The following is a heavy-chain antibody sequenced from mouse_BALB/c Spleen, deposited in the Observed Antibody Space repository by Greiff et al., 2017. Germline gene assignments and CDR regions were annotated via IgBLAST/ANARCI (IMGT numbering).Heavy chain of an antibody. V-gene: IGHV2-9*02. D-gene: IGHD4-1*01. J-gene: IGHJ3*01. CDR1: GFSLTSYG. Sequence: QVQLKESGPGLVAPSQSLSITCTVSGFSLTSYGVHWVRQPPGKGLEWLGVIWAGGSTNYNSALMSRLSISKDNSKSQVFLKMNSLQTDDTAMYYCARDRGELGRGFAYWGQGTLVTVSA. CDR2: IWAGGST. CDR3: ARDRGELGRGFAY.